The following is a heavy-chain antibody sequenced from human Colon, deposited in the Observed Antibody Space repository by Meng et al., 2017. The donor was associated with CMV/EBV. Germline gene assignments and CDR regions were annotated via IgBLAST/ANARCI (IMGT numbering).Heavy chain of an antibody. D-gene: IGHD6-6*01. CDR3: APYPGSSSTTDY. CDR2: IIPILGIA. Sequence: SVKVSCKASGGTFNNFGVAWVRQAPGQGLEWMGGIIPILGIANYAQKFQGRVTITADKSTSTAYMELSSLRSEDTAVYYCAPYPGSSSTTDYWGQGTLVTVSS. CDR1: GGTFNNFG. J-gene: IGHJ4*02. V-gene: IGHV1-69*10.